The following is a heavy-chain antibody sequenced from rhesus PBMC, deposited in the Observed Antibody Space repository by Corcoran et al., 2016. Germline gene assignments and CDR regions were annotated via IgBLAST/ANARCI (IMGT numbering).Heavy chain of an antibody. Sequence: QVQLVQSGAEIKQPGASVKLSCKASGYNFTSYYIHWVKQAPGQGHEWIGPIAPYNGNKGYPQHIQGRVTITTDTSTSTGYMELSSLRSEDTAVYYCTRGKSSSWPYFDYWGQGVLVTVSS. CDR2: IAPYNGNK. V-gene: IGHV1-180*01. J-gene: IGHJ4*01. CDR1: GYNFTSYY. CDR3: TRGKSSSWPYFDY. D-gene: IGHD6-13*01.